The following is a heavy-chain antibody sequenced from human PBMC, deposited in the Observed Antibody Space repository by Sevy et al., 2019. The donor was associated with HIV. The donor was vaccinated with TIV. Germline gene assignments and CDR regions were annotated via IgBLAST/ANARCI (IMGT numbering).Heavy chain of an antibody. D-gene: IGHD3-16*01. Sequence: GGSLRLSCAASGFTFSSYWMHWVRQAPGKGLVWVSRSKEDGSTTNYGAFVKGRFTISRDNAKNTMYLQMHGLGAEDTAVYYCARDIGGLGSFWGQGTTVTVSS. J-gene: IGHJ6*02. CDR3: ARDIGGLGSF. CDR1: GFTFSSYW. V-gene: IGHV3-74*01. CDR2: SKEDGSTT.